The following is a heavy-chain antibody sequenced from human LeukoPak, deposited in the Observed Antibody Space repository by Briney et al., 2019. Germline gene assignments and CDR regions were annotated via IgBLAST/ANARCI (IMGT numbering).Heavy chain of an antibody. D-gene: IGHD2-21*02. CDR3: TSHVVVTAIKDY. J-gene: IGHJ4*02. CDR1: GFTFSSYS. CDR2: IRSKANSYAT. Sequence: GGSLRLSCAASGFTFSSYSMNWVRQAPGKGLEWVGRIRSKANSYATAYAASVKGRFTISRDDSKNTAYLQMNSLKTEDTAVYYCTSHVVVTAIKDYWGQGTLVTVSS. V-gene: IGHV3-73*01.